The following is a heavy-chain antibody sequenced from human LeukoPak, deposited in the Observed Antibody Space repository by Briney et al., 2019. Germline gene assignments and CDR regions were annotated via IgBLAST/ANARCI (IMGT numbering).Heavy chain of an antibody. D-gene: IGHD3-10*01. Sequence: GRSLRLSCAASGVSFSSYAMHWVRQAPGKGLEWVAFISYDGNNEYYADSVKGRFTISRDNSNNTLSLQMKRLRAEDTAVYYCARNRGHYGSGKYFDYWGQGTLVTVSS. CDR3: ARNRGHYGSGKYFDY. V-gene: IGHV3-30*04. J-gene: IGHJ4*02. CDR1: GVSFSSYA. CDR2: ISYDGNNE.